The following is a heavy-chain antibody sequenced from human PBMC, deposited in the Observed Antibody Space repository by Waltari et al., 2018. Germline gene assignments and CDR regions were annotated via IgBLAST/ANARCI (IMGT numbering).Heavy chain of an antibody. CDR1: GFPLDDYA. V-gene: IGHV3-9*01. Sequence: EVQLVASGGGLVQPGRSLRLPGVGSGFPLDDYAMYWVRQRPGKGLEWVSGIGWNSGAIGYADSVRGRFSTYRDNAKKSLYLQMGRLRPEDTALYYCVKGGWGFGAFYEQHWGQGIQVTVSS. D-gene: IGHD3-10*01. CDR3: VKGGWGFGAFYEQH. CDR2: IGWNSGAI. J-gene: IGHJ4*02.